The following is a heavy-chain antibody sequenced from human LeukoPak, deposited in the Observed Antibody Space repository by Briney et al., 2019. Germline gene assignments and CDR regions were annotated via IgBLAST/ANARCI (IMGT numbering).Heavy chain of an antibody. D-gene: IGHD5-18*01. Sequence: PGRSLRLSCAASGFTFDDYAMHWVRQAPGKGLEWVSGISWNSGSIGYADSVKGRFTISRDNAKNSLYLQMNSLRAEDTALYYCAKVGRGYSYGYNFDYWGQGTLVTVSS. J-gene: IGHJ4*02. CDR1: GFTFDDYA. CDR3: AKVGRGYSYGYNFDY. V-gene: IGHV3-9*01. CDR2: ISWNSGSI.